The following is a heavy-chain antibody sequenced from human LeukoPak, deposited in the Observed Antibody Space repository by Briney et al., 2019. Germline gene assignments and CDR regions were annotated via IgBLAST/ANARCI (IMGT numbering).Heavy chain of an antibody. Sequence: GGSVRLSCAASGFTFHSYVMSWVRQAAGKGLEGVSAISGSCGSPYYAHSVRGRFTISRNNSKNTLYLQMNSLSAEDTAVYYCGTGTTVYYFDYWGQGTLVTVSS. D-gene: IGHD1-14*01. J-gene: IGHJ4*02. CDR3: GTGTTVYYFDY. CDR2: ISGSCGSP. V-gene: IGHV3-23*01. CDR1: GFTFHSYV.